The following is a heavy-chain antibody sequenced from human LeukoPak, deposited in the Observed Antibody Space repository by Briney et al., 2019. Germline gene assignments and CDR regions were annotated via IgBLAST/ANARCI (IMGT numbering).Heavy chain of an antibody. CDR2: INTDGSST. Sequence: GGSLRLSCAASGFTFSSYWMHWVRQAPGKGLVWVSRINTDGSSTSYADSVKGRFTISRDNAKNTLYLQMNSLRAEDTAVYYCASDYYVQYYFDYWGQGTLVTVSS. D-gene: IGHD3-10*02. V-gene: IGHV3-74*01. J-gene: IGHJ4*02. CDR3: ASDYYVQYYFDY. CDR1: GFTFSSYW.